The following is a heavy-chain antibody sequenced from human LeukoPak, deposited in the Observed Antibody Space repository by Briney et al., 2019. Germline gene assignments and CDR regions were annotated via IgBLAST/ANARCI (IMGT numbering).Heavy chain of an antibody. CDR1: GYTFTSYG. V-gene: IGHV1-18*01. J-gene: IGHJ4*02. D-gene: IGHD2-2*02. CDR3: ARDGVVDVVVPAAIWVDY. CDR2: ISAYNGNT. Sequence: ASVKVSCKASGYTFTSYGISWVRQAPGQGLEWMGWISAYNGNTNHAQKLQGRVTMTTDTSTSTAYMELRSLRSDDTAVYYCARDGVVDVVVPAAIWVDYWGQGTLVTVSS.